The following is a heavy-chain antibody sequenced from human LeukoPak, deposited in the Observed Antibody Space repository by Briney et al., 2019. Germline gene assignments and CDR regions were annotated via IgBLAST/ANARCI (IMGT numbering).Heavy chain of an antibody. D-gene: IGHD1-26*01. CDR3: AKALVGATVAFDI. CDR2: ISGSGGGT. J-gene: IGHJ3*02. CDR1: GFTFSIYA. Sequence: GGSLRLSCAASGFTFSIYAMSWVRQAPGKGLEWVSAISGSGGGTYYADSVKGRFTISRDNSKNTLYLQMNSLRAEDTAVYYCAKALVGATVAFDIWGQGTMVTVSS. V-gene: IGHV3-23*01.